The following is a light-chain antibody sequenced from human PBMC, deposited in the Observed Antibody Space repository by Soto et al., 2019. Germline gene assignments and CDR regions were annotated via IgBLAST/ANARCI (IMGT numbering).Light chain of an antibody. Sequence: DIQMTQSPSFVSASVGDRVTITCRASQCVSTWLAWYQQKPGKAPNLLIYTASSLQSGVPSRFSGSGSGTDFTLTISSLQPEDFATYYCQQTTTFPLPFGGGTKVEI. CDR2: TAS. CDR1: QCVSTW. CDR3: QQTTTFPLP. J-gene: IGKJ4*01. V-gene: IGKV1D-12*01.